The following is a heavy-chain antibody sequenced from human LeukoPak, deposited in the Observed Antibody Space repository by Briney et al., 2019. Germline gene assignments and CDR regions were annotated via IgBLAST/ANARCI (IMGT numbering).Heavy chain of an antibody. Sequence: GGSPRLSCAASGFTFNNHWMHWVRQAPGKGLVWVSHINFDGSTTTYADSVKGRFTISRDNANNTLFLYMNSLRAEDTAVYYCVRDRLSNDYAHNCFDSWGQGTLVTVSS. CDR2: INFDGSTT. CDR3: VRDRLSNDYAHNCFDS. D-gene: IGHD4-17*01. J-gene: IGHJ5*01. V-gene: IGHV3-74*01. CDR1: GFTFNNHW.